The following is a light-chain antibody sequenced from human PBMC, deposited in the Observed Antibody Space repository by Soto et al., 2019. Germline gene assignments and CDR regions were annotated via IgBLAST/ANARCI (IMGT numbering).Light chain of an antibody. CDR2: GAY. V-gene: IGKV3-15*01. J-gene: IGKJ4*01. Sequence: EIVMTQSPATRSGSPGERATLFCRASQNINNNLAWYQQKPGQAPRLLIYGAYTRATGIPATFSGSGSGTEFTLTISSLQSEDFAVYYCQQYNSWPPLTFGGGTKVDIK. CDR1: QNINNN. CDR3: QQYNSWPPLT.